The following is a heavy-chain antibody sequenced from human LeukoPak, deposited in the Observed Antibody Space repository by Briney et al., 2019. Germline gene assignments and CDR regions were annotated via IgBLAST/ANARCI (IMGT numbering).Heavy chain of an antibody. CDR2: ISGSGTST. CDR3: AKTPDHRGYFAAFDY. J-gene: IGHJ4*02. V-gene: IGHV3-23*01. Sequence: GGSLRLSCAASGFTFSAYAMNWVRQAPGKGLKWISTISGSGTSTYYADSVKGRFTISRDNSKNTIYLQMNSLRAEDTAIYYCAKTPDHRGYFAAFDYWGQGTLVAVSS. D-gene: IGHD3-22*01. CDR1: GFTFSAYA.